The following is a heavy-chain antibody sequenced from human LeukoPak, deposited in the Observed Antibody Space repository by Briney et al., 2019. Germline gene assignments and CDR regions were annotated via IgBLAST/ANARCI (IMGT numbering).Heavy chain of an antibody. CDR2: IYYSGST. V-gene: IGHV4-30-4*01. CDR3: ARGFWSGPTFDI. CDR1: GGSISSGDYY. Sequence: SETLSLTCTVSGGSISSGDYYWSWIRQPPGKGLEWIGYIYYSGSTYYNPSLKSRVTISVHTSKNQFSLKLSSVTAADTAVYYCARGFWSGPTFDIWGQGTMVTVSS. D-gene: IGHD3-3*01. J-gene: IGHJ3*02.